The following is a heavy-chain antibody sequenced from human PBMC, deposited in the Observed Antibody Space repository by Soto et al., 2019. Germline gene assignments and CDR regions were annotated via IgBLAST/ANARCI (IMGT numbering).Heavy chain of an antibody. J-gene: IGHJ4*02. V-gene: IGHV3-33*01. D-gene: IGHD1-1*01. CDR3: AREATAGATRGSWIDS. Sequence: QVQLVESGGGMVQAGASLRLSCAASGFTFSAYGMHWVRQAPGKGLEWVALIVSDGTTIHYADSVKGRFTISRDNSKNTLYLQMDSLRDEDMAVYCCAREATAGATRGSWIDSWGQGTLVTVSS. CDR1: GFTFSAYG. CDR2: IVSDGTTI.